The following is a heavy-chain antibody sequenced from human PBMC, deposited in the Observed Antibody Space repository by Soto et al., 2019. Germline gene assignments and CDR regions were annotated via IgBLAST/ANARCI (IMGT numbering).Heavy chain of an antibody. CDR1: GGTFSSYA. CDR3: ARGGYSSTWSNLLDRSGLDV. V-gene: IGHV1-69*06. J-gene: IGHJ6*02. CDR2: IVPLFRTT. D-gene: IGHD6-13*01. Sequence: ASVKVSCKTSGGTFSSYAINWVRQAPGQGLEWMGGIVPLFRTTNYAQKFQGRVTITADTSTYTVYMELSELRSGDTAVYYCARGGYSSTWSNLLDRSGLDVWGQGTTVTVSS.